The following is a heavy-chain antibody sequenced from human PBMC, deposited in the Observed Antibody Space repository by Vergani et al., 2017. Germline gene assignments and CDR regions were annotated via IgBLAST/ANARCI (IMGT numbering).Heavy chain of an antibody. Sequence: QVQLVQSGAEVKKPGASVKVSCKASGYTFTSYGINWVRQAPGQGLEWMGGIIPLFGTANYAQRFQGRVTITADQSTNTAYMELSGLRSEDTAVYYCARESADGQQLVRPFTYWGQGTLVTVSS. CDR2: IIPLFGTA. CDR1: GYTFTSYG. J-gene: IGHJ4*02. V-gene: IGHV1-69*13. CDR3: ARESADGQQLVRPFTY. D-gene: IGHD6-13*01.